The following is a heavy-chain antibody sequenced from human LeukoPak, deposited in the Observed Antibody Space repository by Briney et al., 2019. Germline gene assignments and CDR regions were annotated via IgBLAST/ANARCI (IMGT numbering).Heavy chain of an antibody. CDR1: GGAFSSYA. V-gene: IGHV1-69*13. CDR2: IIPIFGTA. J-gene: IGHJ4*02. D-gene: IGHD5-12*01. CDR3: ARAGYSGYDNYFDY. Sequence: GASVKVSCKASGGAFSSYAISWVRQAPGQGLEWMGGIIPIFGTANYAQKFQGRVTITADESTSTAYMELSSLRSEDTAVYYCARAGYSGYDNYFDYWGQGTLVTVSS.